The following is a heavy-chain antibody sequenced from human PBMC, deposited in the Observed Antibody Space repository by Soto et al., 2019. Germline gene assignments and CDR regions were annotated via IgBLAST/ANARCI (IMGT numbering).Heavy chain of an antibody. J-gene: IGHJ2*01. CDR2: IIKSGDST. CDR1: GFTFSNYA. CDR3: AKGEGRAVFSWCFDL. D-gene: IGHD1-26*01. V-gene: IGHV3-23*01. Sequence: GGSLRLSCAASGFTFSNYAMSWVRQAPGKGLEWVSTIIKSGDSTFYADSVKGRFSISRDNSRSTLFQQMNGLRAEDTAIYYCAKGEGRAVFSWCFDLWGRGTLVTVSS.